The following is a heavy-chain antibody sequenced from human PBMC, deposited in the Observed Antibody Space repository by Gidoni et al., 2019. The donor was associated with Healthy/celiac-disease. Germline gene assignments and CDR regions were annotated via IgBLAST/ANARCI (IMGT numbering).Heavy chain of an antibody. CDR3: ARDKPDMADYYYYGMDV. D-gene: IGHD3-9*01. V-gene: IGHV1-18*01. CDR1: GYTFTSYG. Sequence: QVQLVQSGAEVKKPGASVKVPCKASGYTFTSYGISWVRQAPGQGLEWMGWISAYNGNTNYAQKLQGRVTMTTDTSTSTAYMELRSLRSDDTAVYYCARDKPDMADYYYYGMDVWGQGTTVTVSS. J-gene: IGHJ6*02. CDR2: ISAYNGNT.